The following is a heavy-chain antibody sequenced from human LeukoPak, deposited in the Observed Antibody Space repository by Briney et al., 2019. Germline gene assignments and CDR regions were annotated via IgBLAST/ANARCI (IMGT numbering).Heavy chain of an antibody. J-gene: IGHJ6*03. CDR2: IYTSGST. CDR3: ARDQSSGWYGGYMDV. CDR1: GGSISSYY. D-gene: IGHD6-19*01. Sequence: SETLSLTCTVSGGSISSYYWSWIRQPAGKGLEWIGRIYTSGSTNYNPSLKSRVTMSVDTSKNQFSLKLSSVTAADTAVYHCARDQSSGWYGGYMDVWGKGTTVTVSS. V-gene: IGHV4-4*07.